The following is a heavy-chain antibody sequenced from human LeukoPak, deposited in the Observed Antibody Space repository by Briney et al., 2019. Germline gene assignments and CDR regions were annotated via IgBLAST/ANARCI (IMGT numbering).Heavy chain of an antibody. V-gene: IGHV4-39*01. D-gene: IGHD3-3*01. J-gene: IGHJ6*03. CDR3: ASPRGDSWSGYYPMDV. CDR1: GGSISSSSYY. Sequence: PSETLSLTCTVSGGSISSSSYYWGWIRQPPGKGLEWIGSIYYSGSTYYNPSLKSRVTISVDTSKNQFSLKLSSVTAADTAVYYCASPRGDSWSGYYPMDVWGKGTTVTVSS. CDR2: IYYSGST.